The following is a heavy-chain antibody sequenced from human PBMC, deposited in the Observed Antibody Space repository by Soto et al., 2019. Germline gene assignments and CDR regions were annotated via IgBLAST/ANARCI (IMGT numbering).Heavy chain of an antibody. V-gene: IGHV4-30-4*01. Sequence: QVQLQESGPGLVKPSQTLSLTCTVSGGSISSGYYYWSWIRQPPGKGLEWLGYIYYSGSSYYNPSLKSRITIXEDXSXIQFSLNLSSVTAADTAVYYCARDRERGYSYGYFDYWGQGTLVTVSS. CDR1: GGSISSGYYY. D-gene: IGHD5-18*01. J-gene: IGHJ4*02. CDR3: ARDRERGYSYGYFDY. CDR2: IYYSGSS.